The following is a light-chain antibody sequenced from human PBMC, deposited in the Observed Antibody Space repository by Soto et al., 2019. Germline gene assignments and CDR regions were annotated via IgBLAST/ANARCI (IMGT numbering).Light chain of an antibody. V-gene: IGLV1-44*01. J-gene: IGLJ2*01. CDR2: TDY. CDR3: ATWDDSVYGPV. Sequence: QSVLTQPPSASGTPGQRVTISCSGTSSNIGTYTVNWYQQLPGTAPKLLIYTDYQRPSGVPDRFSGSKSGTSASLAINGLHSEDEADYYCATWDDSVYGPVFGGGTKLTVL. CDR1: SSNIGTYT.